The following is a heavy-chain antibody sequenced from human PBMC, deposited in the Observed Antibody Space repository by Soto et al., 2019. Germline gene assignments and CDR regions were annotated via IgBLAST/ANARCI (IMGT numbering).Heavy chain of an antibody. CDR2: ISPSGGST. D-gene: IGHD5-12*01. J-gene: IGHJ6*02. CDR3: ARSVRMATSEGSGMDV. CDR1: GYTFTSYY. V-gene: IGHV1-46*01. Sequence: ASVKVSCKASGYTFTSYYMHWVRQAPGQGLEWMGIISPSGGSTSYAQKFQGRVTMTRDTSTSTVYMELSSLRSEDTAVYYCARSVRMATSEGSGMDVWGQGTTVTSP.